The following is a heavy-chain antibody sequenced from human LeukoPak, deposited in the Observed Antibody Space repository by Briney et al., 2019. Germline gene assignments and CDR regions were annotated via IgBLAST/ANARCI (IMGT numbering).Heavy chain of an antibody. D-gene: IGHD6-13*01. V-gene: IGHV3-23*01. CDR1: GFTFSSYV. CDR2: ISGSGSST. Sequence: GGSLRLSCAASGFTFSSYVISWVRKAPGKGLEWVSGISGSGSSTYYADSVKGRFTISGDNSKNMLYLQMNSLRAEDTAAYYCAKDTSSWYGHYGMDVWGQGTTVTVSS. J-gene: IGHJ6*02. CDR3: AKDTSSWYGHYGMDV.